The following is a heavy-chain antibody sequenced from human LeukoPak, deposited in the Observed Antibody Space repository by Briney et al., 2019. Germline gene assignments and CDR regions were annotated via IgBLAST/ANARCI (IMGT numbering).Heavy chain of an antibody. Sequence: PSETLSLTCTVSGGSISSYYWSWIRQPPGKGLEWIGYIYYSGCTNYNPSLKSRVTISVDTSKNQFSLKLSSVTAADTAVYYCARAYYDFWSGYSNWFDPWGQGTLVTVSS. V-gene: IGHV4-59*01. CDR1: GGSISSYY. CDR2: IYYSGCT. J-gene: IGHJ5*02. CDR3: ARAYYDFWSGYSNWFDP. D-gene: IGHD3-3*01.